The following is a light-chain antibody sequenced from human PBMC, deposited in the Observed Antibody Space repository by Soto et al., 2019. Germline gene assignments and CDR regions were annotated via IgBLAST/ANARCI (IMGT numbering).Light chain of an antibody. CDR1: SSDVGGYNY. V-gene: IGLV2-23*01. CDR2: EGI. CDR3: CSYVGATTYV. Sequence: QSALTQPASVSGSPGQSITISCTGTSSDVGGYNYVSWYQQHPGKAPKVIIYEGIKRPSGVSNRFSGSNSGSTASLTISGLQAEDEADYYCCSYVGATTYVFGTGTRSPS. J-gene: IGLJ1*01.